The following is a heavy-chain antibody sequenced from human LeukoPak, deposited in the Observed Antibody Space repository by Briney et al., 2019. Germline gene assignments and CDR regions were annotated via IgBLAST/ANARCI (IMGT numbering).Heavy chain of an antibody. Sequence: GGSLRLSCSASGSTFSGYAMHWVRQVPGKGLEYVALISFDGSLQYYADSVKGRFTISRDNSKNTLYLQMNSLRAEDTAVYYCAKVPYYYGSGSYFPYYYYMDVWGKGTTVTISS. V-gene: IGHV3-30-3*01. CDR1: GSTFSGYA. CDR3: AKVPYYYGSGSYFPYYYYMDV. D-gene: IGHD3-10*01. CDR2: ISFDGSLQ. J-gene: IGHJ6*03.